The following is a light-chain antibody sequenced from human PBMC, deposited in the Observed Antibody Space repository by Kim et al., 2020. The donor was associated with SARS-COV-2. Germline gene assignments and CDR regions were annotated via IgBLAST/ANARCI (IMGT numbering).Light chain of an antibody. Sequence: SSELTQDPAVSVALGQTVRITCQGDSLRTDYATWYQQRPGQAPILVISGKNNRPSGIPDRFSGSSSGNTASLTITGAQAEDEADYYCNSRDSSGAHVVFGGGTQLTVL. CDR3: NSRDSSGAHVV. CDR1: SLRTDY. CDR2: GKN. V-gene: IGLV3-19*01. J-gene: IGLJ2*01.